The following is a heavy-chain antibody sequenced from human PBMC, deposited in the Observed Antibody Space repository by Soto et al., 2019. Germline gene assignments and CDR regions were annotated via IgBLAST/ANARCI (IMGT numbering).Heavy chain of an antibody. V-gene: IGHV3-30-3*01. CDR1: GFTFSSYA. CDR3: ARDEAIVVVVAATGVDY. Sequence: GGSLRLSCAASGFTFSSYAMHWVRQAPGKGLEWVAVISYDGSNKYYADSVKGRFTISRDNSKNTLYLQMNSLRAEDTAVYYCARDEAIVVVVAATGVDYWGQGTLVTVSS. CDR2: ISYDGSNK. J-gene: IGHJ4*02. D-gene: IGHD2-15*01.